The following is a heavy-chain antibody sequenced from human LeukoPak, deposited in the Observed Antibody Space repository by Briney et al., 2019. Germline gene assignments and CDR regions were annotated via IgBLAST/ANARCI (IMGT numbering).Heavy chain of an antibody. CDR3: AGGPDYYDSSGYYYDYYYMDV. V-gene: IGHV1-24*01. CDR2: FDPEDGET. CDR1: GYTLTELS. J-gene: IGHJ6*03. Sequence: GASVKVSCKVSGYTLTELSMHWVRQAPGKGLEWMGGFDPEDGETIYAQKFQGRVTMTEDTSTDTAYMELSSLRSEDTAVYYCAGGPDYYDSSGYYYDYYYMDVWGKGTTVTVSS. D-gene: IGHD3-22*01.